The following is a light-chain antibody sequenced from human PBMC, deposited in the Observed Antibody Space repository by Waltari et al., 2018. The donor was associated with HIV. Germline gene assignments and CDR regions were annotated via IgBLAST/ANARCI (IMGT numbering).Light chain of an antibody. CDR1: KSNIGAGHD. Sequence: QSLLTQPPSVSATPGQRITISCTGNKSNIGAGHDVHWYRQLPGTAPRLLIFANSNRPSGVPDRISGSKSTASASLAITGLQAEDEGYYYCQSSDIRLHCLWVFGGGTKVTVL. V-gene: IGLV1-40*01. J-gene: IGLJ3*02. CDR3: QSSDIRLHCLWV. CDR2: ANS.